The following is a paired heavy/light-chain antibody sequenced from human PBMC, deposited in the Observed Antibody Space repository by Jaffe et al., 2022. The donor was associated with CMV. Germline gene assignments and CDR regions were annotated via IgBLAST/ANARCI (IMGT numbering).Heavy chain of an antibody. CDR1: GGSISSSSYY. Sequence: QLQLQESGPGLVKPSETLSLTCSVSGGSISSSSYYWGWIRQPPGKGLEWIGSFYYSGSTYYNPSLKSRVTIPVDTSKNQFSLKLNSVTAADTAVYYCAGGHTGYNGGWGGDFDYWGQGTLVTVSS. CDR3: AGGHTGYNGGWGGDFDY. J-gene: IGHJ4*02. V-gene: IGHV4-39*01. CDR2: FYYSGST. D-gene: IGHD6-19*01.
Light chain of an antibody. CDR1: QSVSSSY. Sequence: EIVLTQSPGTLSLSPGERATLSCRASQSVSSSYLAWYQQKPGQAPRLLISGGSSRATGIPDRFSGSGSGTDFTLTISRLEPEDFAVYYCQQYGDSPLTFGGGTKVEIK. CDR2: GGS. V-gene: IGKV3-20*01. J-gene: IGKJ4*01. CDR3: QQYGDSPLT.